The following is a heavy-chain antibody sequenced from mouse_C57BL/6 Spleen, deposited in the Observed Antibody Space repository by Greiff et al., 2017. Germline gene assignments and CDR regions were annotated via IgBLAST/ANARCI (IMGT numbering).Heavy chain of an antibody. Sequence: VQLQESGPGLVKPSQSLSLTCSVTGYSITSGYYWNWIRQFPGNKLEWMGYISYDGSNNYNPSLKNRISITRDTSKNQFFLKLNSVTTEDTATYYCAREGGSNYPDYWGQGTTLTVSS. V-gene: IGHV3-6*01. CDR3: AREGGSNYPDY. J-gene: IGHJ2*01. CDR1: GYSITSGYY. CDR2: ISYDGSN.